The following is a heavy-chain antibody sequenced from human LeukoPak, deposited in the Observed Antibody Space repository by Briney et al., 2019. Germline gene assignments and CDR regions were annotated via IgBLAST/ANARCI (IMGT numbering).Heavy chain of an antibody. D-gene: IGHD3-10*01. CDR3: ARESSNWFDP. Sequence: PSETLSLTCTVSGDPGSSANYWGWIRQSPGKGLEWIGRISYTGSPYYNPSLKSRVTISIDKPNHQFSLKVTSVTAADTAVYYCARESSNWFDPWGQGTLVTVSS. CDR1: GDPGSSANY. CDR2: ISYTGSP. V-gene: IGHV4-38-2*02. J-gene: IGHJ5*02.